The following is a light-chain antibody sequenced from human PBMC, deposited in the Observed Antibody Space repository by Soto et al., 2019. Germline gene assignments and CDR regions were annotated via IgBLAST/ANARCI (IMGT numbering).Light chain of an antibody. J-gene: IGKJ5*01. CDR2: GAS. Sequence: EIGLSQSADAVSLSPGERATLSCRASQSVTTSLAWYQQKTGQPPRLLISGASRRATGIPDRFSGSGSETDFTLTINRLEPEDFALYYCQHYHSGHRIAFGQVTLLAIK. CDR3: QHYHSGHRIA. V-gene: IGKV3-20*01. CDR1: QSVTTS.